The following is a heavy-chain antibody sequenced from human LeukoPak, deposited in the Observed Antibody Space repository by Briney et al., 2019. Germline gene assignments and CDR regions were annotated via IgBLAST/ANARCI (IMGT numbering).Heavy chain of an antibody. Sequence: PGRSLRLSCAASGFTFSSYGMHWVRQAPGKGLEWVAVISYDGSNKYYADSVKGRFTISRDNSKNTLYLQMNSLRAEDTAVYYCAKEISAFDYWGQGTLVTVSS. V-gene: IGHV3-30*18. J-gene: IGHJ4*02. CDR1: GFTFSSYG. CDR3: AKEISAFDY. CDR2: ISYDGSNK.